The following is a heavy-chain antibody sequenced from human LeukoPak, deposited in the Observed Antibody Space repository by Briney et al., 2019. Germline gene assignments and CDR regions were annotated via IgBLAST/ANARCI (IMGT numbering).Heavy chain of an antibody. Sequence: PSETLSLTCNVSGDSISTYYWSWIRQPPGKGLEWIGYIYYSGSTNYNPSLKSRVTISVDTSKNQFSLNLSSVTAADTAVYYCARVYGAGYDFRGAFDIWGQGTAVTVSS. CDR3: ARVYGAGYDFRGAFDI. CDR1: GDSISTYY. J-gene: IGHJ3*02. D-gene: IGHD5-12*01. V-gene: IGHV4-59*01. CDR2: IYYSGST.